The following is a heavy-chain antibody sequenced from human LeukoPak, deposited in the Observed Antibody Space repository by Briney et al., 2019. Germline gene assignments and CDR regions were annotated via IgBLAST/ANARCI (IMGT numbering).Heavy chain of an antibody. CDR3: ARNVNCGGDCYSFDY. CDR2: IYYTGST. J-gene: IGHJ4*02. Sequence: PSETLSLTCTVSGGSISSSYWSWIRQPPGKGLEWIGYIYYTGSTTYNPSLKSRVTMSVDTSKNQFSLKLSSVTAADTAVYYCARNVNCGGDCYSFDYWGQGTLVTVSS. CDR1: GGSISSSY. D-gene: IGHD2-21*01. V-gene: IGHV4-59*12.